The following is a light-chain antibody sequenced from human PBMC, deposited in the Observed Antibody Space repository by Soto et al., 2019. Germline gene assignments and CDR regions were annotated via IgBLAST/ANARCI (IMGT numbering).Light chain of an antibody. Sequence: QSALTQPASVCGSPGQSIAITCTGTSSDVGAYNFVSWYQHHPGKAPKLMIYDVASRPSGVSNRFSGSKFGNTATLTISGLQAEDEDDYYFSSLTTINTYVFGTGTKLTVL. V-gene: IGLV2-14*03. CDR3: SSLTTINTYV. CDR2: DVA. CDR1: SSDVGAYNF. J-gene: IGLJ1*01.